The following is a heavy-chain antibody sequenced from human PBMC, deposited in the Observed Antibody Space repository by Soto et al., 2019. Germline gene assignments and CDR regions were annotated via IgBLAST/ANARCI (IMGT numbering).Heavy chain of an antibody. CDR1: GYSFTSYW. Sequence: GESLKISCKVSGYSFTSYWISWVRQMPGKGLEWMGRIDPSDSYTNYSPSFQGHVTISADKSISTAYLQWSSLKASDTAMYYCARQRDYDSSGYYFPPRYYGMDVWGQGTTVTVSS. V-gene: IGHV5-10-1*01. CDR3: ARQRDYDSSGYYFPPRYYGMDV. CDR2: IDPSDSYT. J-gene: IGHJ6*02. D-gene: IGHD3-22*01.